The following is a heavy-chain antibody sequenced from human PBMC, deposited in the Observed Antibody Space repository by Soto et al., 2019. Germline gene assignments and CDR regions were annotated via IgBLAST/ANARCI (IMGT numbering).Heavy chain of an antibody. D-gene: IGHD6-13*01. CDR1: GFTFSDYY. J-gene: IGHJ4*02. CDR2: ISSSGSTI. CDR3: ARDFLDGYSNLIDY. Sequence: GGSLRLSCAASGFTFSDYYMSWIRQAPGKGLEWVSYISSSGSTIYYADSVKGRFTISRDNAKNSLYLQMNSLRAEDTAVYYCARDFLDGYSNLIDYWGQGTLVTVSS. V-gene: IGHV3-11*01.